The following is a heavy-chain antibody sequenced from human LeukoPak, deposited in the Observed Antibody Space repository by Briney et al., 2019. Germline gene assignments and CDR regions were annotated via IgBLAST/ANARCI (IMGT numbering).Heavy chain of an antibody. Sequence: GGSLRLSCAASGFTVSSNYMSWVRQAPGKGLEWVAHISRGSSTIYYADSVKGRFTISRDNAKNSLYLQMNSLRDEDTAVYYCARISGGHYGSGSYTAEGVWGQGTTVTVSS. V-gene: IGHV3-48*02. CDR2: ISRGSSTI. CDR3: ARISGGHYGSGSYTAEGV. CDR1: GFTVSSNY. J-gene: IGHJ6*02. D-gene: IGHD3-10*01.